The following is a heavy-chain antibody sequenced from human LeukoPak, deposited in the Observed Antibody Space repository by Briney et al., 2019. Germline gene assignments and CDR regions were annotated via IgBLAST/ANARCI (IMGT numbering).Heavy chain of an antibody. CDR1: GVSFSGYY. V-gene: IGHV4-34*01. CDR3: ARVSTVYVKYYYYGMDV. D-gene: IGHD1-14*01. Sequence: SETLSLTCAVYGVSFSGYYWSWIRQPPGKGLEWIGEINHSGSTNYNPSLKSRVTISVDTSKNQFSLKLSSVTAADTAVYYCARVSTVYVKYYYYGMDVWGQGTTVTVSS. J-gene: IGHJ6*02. CDR2: INHSGST.